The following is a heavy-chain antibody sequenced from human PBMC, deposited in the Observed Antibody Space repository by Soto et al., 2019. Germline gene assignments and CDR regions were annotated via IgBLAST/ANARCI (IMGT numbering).Heavy chain of an antibody. V-gene: IGHV3-48*01. CDR2: ISPSSTSI. CDR1: GFSFNIYG. Sequence: SGGSLRLSCAASGFSFNIYGTNWVRHSPGKGLEWLSYISPSSTSIYYADSVKGRFTISRDNAKNSLFLQMDSLRPDDTAVYYCARDRYDSSGLHYWGQGTQVTVSS. D-gene: IGHD3-22*01. J-gene: IGHJ4*02. CDR3: ARDRYDSSGLHY.